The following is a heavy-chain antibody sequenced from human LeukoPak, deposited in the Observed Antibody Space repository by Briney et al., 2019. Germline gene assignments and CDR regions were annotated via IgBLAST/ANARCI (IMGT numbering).Heavy chain of an antibody. CDR1: GFTFTSSA. J-gene: IGHJ4*02. V-gene: IGHV1-58*01. CDR3: ARDLPLAYYYDSSGYSK. Sequence: GASVKVSCKASGFTFTSSAVQWVRQARGQRLEWIGWIVVGSGNTNYAQKFQERVTITRDMSTSTAYMELRSLRSDDTAVYYCARDLPLAYYYDSSGYSKWGQGTLVTVSS. D-gene: IGHD3-22*01. CDR2: IVVGSGNT.